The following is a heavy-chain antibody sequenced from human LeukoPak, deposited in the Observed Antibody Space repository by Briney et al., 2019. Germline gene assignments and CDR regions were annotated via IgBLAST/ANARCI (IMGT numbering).Heavy chain of an antibody. V-gene: IGHV3-7*01. CDR2: IKQDGSEK. D-gene: IGHD3-16*01. Sequence: GGSLRLSCGASGFTFSTYWMSWVRQAPGKGLEWVANIKQDGSEKYYVDSVKGRFTISRDNAKNSLYLQMNSLRTEDTAVYYCVSDHWGCFDYWGQGTLVTVSS. CDR3: VSDHWGCFDY. J-gene: IGHJ4*02. CDR1: GFTFSTYW.